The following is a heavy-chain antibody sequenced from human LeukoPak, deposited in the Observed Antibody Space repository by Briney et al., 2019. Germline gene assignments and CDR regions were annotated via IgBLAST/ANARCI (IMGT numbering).Heavy chain of an antibody. J-gene: IGHJ6*03. CDR1: GYSASRGYF. D-gene: IGHD4-23*01. CDR3: ARDHGGNLGFYYYYMDV. CDR2: ISHSGST. V-gene: IGHV4-38-2*02. Sequence: SETLSLTYTVSGYSASRGYFWGWIRQPPGKGLEWIGSISHSGSTSYNPSLKSRVAISVDTSKNQFSLKLSSVTAADTAVYYCARDHGGNLGFYYYYMDVWGKGTTVTVSS.